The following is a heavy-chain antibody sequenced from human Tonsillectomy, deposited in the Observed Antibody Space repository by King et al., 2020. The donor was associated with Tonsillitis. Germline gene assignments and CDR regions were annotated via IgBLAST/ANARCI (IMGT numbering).Heavy chain of an antibody. V-gene: IGHV1-2*02. D-gene: IGHD4-17*01. J-gene: IGHJ4*02. Sequence: VQLVESGAEVKKPGASVKVSCKASGYTFTGYYMHWVRQAPGQGLEWMGWINPNSGGTNYAQKFQGRVTMTRDTSISTAYMELSRLRSDDTAVYYCAREKIEPPLYGDLPMECWGQGGLVTVSS. CDR3: AREKIEPPLYGDLPMEC. CDR2: INPNSGGT. CDR1: GYTFTGYY.